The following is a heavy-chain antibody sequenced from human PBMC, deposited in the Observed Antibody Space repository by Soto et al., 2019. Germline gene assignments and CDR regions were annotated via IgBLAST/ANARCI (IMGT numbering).Heavy chain of an antibody. CDR1: GFTFSSYA. Sequence: EVQLLESGGGLVQPGGSLRLSCAASGFTFSSYAMSWVRQAPGKGLEWVSAISGSGGSTYYADSVKGRFTISRDNPKNTLYLQMNSLRAEDTAVYYCAKDRVLEATIDYYYGMDVWGQGTTVTVSS. CDR3: AKDRVLEATIDYYYGMDV. V-gene: IGHV3-23*01. D-gene: IGHD5-12*01. J-gene: IGHJ6*02. CDR2: ISGSGGST.